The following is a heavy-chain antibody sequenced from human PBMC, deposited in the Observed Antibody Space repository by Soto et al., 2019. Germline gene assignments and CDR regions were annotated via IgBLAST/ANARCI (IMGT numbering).Heavy chain of an antibody. V-gene: IGHV1-2*04. CDR1: GYSFTGYY. D-gene: IGHD4-17*01. CDR3: ARNSNDYGDYDGGFDP. CDR2: INPNSGGT. J-gene: IGHJ5*02. Sequence: EASVKVSCKASGYSFTGYYMHWVRQAPGQGLEWMGWINPNSGGTNYAQKFQGWVTMTRDTSISTAYMELSRLRSDDTAVYYCARNSNDYGDYDGGFDPWGQGTLVTVSS.